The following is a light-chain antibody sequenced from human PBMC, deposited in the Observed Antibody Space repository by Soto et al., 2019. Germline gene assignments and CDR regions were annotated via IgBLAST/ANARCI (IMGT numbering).Light chain of an antibody. Sequence: QSVLTQPASVSGSPGQSITISCTGTSSDVGGYNYVSWYQQHPGKAPRLMIYDVSNRPSGVSNRFSGSTSGNTASLTISGLQADYEADYYCSSYKSSTTRVFGTGTEVTDL. J-gene: IGLJ1*01. CDR1: SSDVGGYNY. V-gene: IGLV2-14*01. CDR2: DVS. CDR3: SSYKSSTTRV.